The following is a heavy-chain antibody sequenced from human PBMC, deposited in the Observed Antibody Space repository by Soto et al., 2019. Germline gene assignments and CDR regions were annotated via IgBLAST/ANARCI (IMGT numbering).Heavy chain of an antibody. D-gene: IGHD3-10*01. CDR1: GDTFSFYT. J-gene: IGHJ4*02. V-gene: IGHV1-69*02. CDR2: IIPVVGMA. CDR3: ATNYGSGSTHFDY. Sequence: QVQLVQSGAEVKKPGSSVRLSCTASGDTFSFYTISWVRQAPGQGPEWMGRIIPVVGMADYPQKFQGRVTXXXDXPTSTAYMVLSSLRSDDTAVYFCATNYGSGSTHFDYWGQGTLVTVSS.